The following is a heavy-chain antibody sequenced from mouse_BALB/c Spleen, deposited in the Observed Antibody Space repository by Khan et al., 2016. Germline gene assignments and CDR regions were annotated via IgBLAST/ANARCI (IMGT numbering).Heavy chain of an antibody. Sequence: QVQLQQPGAELARPGASVKLSCKASGYTFTSYWMQWVKQRPGQGLEWIGAIYPGDGDTRYTQKFKGKATLTADKSSSTAYMQLSSLASEDSAVYYCARGVPFDYWGQGTTLTVSS. CDR3: ARGVPFDY. J-gene: IGHJ2*01. V-gene: IGHV1-87*01. D-gene: IGHD2-14*01. CDR2: IYPGDGDT. CDR1: GYTFTSYW.